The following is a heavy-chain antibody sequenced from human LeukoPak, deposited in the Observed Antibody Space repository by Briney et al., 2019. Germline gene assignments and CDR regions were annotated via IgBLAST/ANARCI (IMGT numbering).Heavy chain of an antibody. CDR1: GFTFSTYA. Sequence: GGSLRLSCAASGFTFSTYAMNWVRQAPEKGLEWVSCISGGGGTTYYADSVKGRFTISRDNSKNTLYLQMNSLRAEDTAVYYCAKDRSGGSRPSYFDYWGQGTLVTVSS. V-gene: IGHV3-23*01. CDR2: ISGGGGTT. D-gene: IGHD2-15*01. J-gene: IGHJ4*02. CDR3: AKDRSGGSRPSYFDY.